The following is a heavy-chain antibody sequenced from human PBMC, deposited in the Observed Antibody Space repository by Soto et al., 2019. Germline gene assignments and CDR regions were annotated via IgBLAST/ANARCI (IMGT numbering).Heavy chain of an antibody. CDR3: ARDRGATAYYYYGMDV. D-gene: IGHD1-1*01. J-gene: IGHJ6*02. CDR2: IIPILGIA. CDR1: GGTFSSYT. Sequence: QVQLVQSGAEVKKPGSSVKVSCKASGGTFSSYTISWVRQVPGQGLEWMGRIIPILGIANYAQKFQGRVTITADKSTSTAYMELSSLRSEDTAVYYCARDRGATAYYYYGMDVWGQGTTVTVSS. V-gene: IGHV1-69*08.